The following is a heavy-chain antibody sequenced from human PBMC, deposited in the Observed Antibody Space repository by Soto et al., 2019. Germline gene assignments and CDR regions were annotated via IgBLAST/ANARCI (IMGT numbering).Heavy chain of an antibody. V-gene: IGHV4-31*03. J-gene: IGHJ4*02. Sequence: TLALSCTVSGFTIRTSGKYGGWNRQRPGKGLEWIGYIFYSGSTYYNPSLQSRLAISIDTSKNQFSLNLNSVTAADTAVYYCARDRRGPLGYYFDSWGQGMLVTVSS. CDR1: GFTIRTSGKY. CDR3: ARDRRGPLGYYFDS. CDR2: IFYSGST. D-gene: IGHD3-16*01.